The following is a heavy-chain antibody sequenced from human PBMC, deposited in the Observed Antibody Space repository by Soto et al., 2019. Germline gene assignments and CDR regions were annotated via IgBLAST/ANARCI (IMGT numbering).Heavy chain of an antibody. CDR2: VDSGGSST. Sequence: EMQLVESGGDLVQPGGSLRLSCVASGFTFSTYWMHWVRQAPGKGLVWVSRVDSGGSSTNYADSVKGRFTISRDNAKNTLYLKMSSLRAEDTGVYYCARDNWNSYWGQGTRVTVSS. CDR3: ARDNWNSY. D-gene: IGHD1-1*01. V-gene: IGHV3-74*01. J-gene: IGHJ4*02. CDR1: GFTFSTYW.